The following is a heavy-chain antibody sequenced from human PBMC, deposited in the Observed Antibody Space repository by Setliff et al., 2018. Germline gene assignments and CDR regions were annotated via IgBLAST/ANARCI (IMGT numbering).Heavy chain of an antibody. D-gene: IGHD5-12*01. CDR2: ISDSSFHI. CDR3: ARSEANGGHDPFDI. CDR1: GFPFRIYS. V-gene: IGHV3-21*01. J-gene: IGHJ3*02. Sequence: GESLKISCAASGFPFRIYSMHWVRQAPGKGLEWVSSISDSSFHIYYRDSVKGRFTISRDNAKNSLYLQMNSLRADDTAVYYCARSEANGGHDPFDIWGQGTMVTVSS.